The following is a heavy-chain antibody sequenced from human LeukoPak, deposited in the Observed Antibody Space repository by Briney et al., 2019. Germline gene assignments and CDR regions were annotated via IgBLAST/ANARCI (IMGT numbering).Heavy chain of an antibody. CDR1: GYTFTGYY. D-gene: IGHD3-9*01. J-gene: IGHJ4*02. V-gene: IGHV1-2*02. Sequence: GASVKVSCKASGYTFTGYYMHWVRQAPGQGLEWMGWINPNSGGTNYAQKFQGRVTMTRDTSISTAYMELSRLRSDDTAVYYCARADDILTGYYIDYWGQGTLVTVSS. CDR2: INPNSGGT. CDR3: ARADDILTGYYIDY.